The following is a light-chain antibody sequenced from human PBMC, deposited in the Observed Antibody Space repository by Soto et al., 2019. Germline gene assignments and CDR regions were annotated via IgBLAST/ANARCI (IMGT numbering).Light chain of an antibody. V-gene: IGLV2-14*01. CDR1: SSDIGGYNY. CDR2: DVS. J-gene: IGLJ2*01. CDR3: SSYTTSSPV. Sequence: QSVLTQPASVSGSPGQSITISCTGTSSDIGGYNYVSWYQQHPGKAPKLIIYDVSHRPSGVSNRFSGSKSGNTASLTISGLQAEDEADYFCSSYTTSSPVFGGGTKLTVL.